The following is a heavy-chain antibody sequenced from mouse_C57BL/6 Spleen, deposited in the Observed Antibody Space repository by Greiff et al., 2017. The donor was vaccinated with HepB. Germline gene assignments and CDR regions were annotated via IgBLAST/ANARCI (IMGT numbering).Heavy chain of an antibody. J-gene: IGHJ3*01. CDR2: IYPGDGDT. CDR1: GYAFSSSW. V-gene: IGHV1-82*01. CDR3: ASDYYGSTHEGFAY. D-gene: IGHD1-1*01. Sequence: VQLQQSGPELVKPGASVKISCKASGYAFSSSWMNWVKQRPGKGLEWIGRIYPGDGDTNYNGKFKGKATLTADKSSSTAYMQLSSLTSEDSAVYFCASDYYGSTHEGFAYWGQGTLVTVSA.